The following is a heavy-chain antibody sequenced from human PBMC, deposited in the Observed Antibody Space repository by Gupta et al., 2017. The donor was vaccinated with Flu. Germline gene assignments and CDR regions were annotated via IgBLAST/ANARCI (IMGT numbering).Heavy chain of an antibody. CDR1: GGTFRTSE. Sequence: YGKASGGTFRTSEINWVRQAPRLGREGMGGLVPIVGSPKYAQKFQGRVTITADESTSTAYMALSSLTSEDTAVYYCASGHYYFDDGGQGTLVSVSS. V-gene: IGHV1-69*01. J-gene: IGHJ4*02. CDR3: ASGHYYFDD. CDR2: LVPIVGSP.